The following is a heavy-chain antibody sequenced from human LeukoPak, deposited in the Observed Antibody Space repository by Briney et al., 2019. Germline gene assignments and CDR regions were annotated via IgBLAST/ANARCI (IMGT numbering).Heavy chain of an antibody. CDR2: INAGNGNT. Sequence: GASVKVSFKASGYTFTTYTIHWVRQAPGQRLEWMGWINAGNGNTKYSQEFQDRVTITRDTSASTAYMELSSLRSEDMAVYYCARARYETRIWPKSRYDYYHYMDVWGKGTTVTVSS. D-gene: IGHD3-3*01. CDR3: ARARYETRIWPKSRYDYYHYMDV. V-gene: IGHV1-3*03. CDR1: GYTFTTYT. J-gene: IGHJ6*03.